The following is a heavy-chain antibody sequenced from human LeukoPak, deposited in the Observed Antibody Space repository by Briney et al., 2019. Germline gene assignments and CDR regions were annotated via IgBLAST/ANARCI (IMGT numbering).Heavy chain of an antibody. CDR3: ATVTSGYDWGLRWFDP. V-gene: IGHV1-24*01. D-gene: IGHD5-12*01. Sequence: ASVKVSCKVSGYTLTELSMHWVRQAPGKGLEWMGGFDPEDGETIYAQKFQGRVTMTEDTSTDTAYMELSSLRSEDTAVYYCATVTSGYDWGLRWFDPWGQGTLVTVSS. CDR2: FDPEDGET. J-gene: IGHJ5*02. CDR1: GYTLTELS.